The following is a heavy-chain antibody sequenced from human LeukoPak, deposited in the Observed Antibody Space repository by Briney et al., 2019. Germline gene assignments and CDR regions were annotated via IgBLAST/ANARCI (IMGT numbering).Heavy chain of an antibody. V-gene: IGHV3-21*01. CDR3: TTDPDMDV. Sequence: GESLRLSCAASGFTFSSDSMKWVLQTPAKEVEWVSSISCGSSFIYYAASGKGRFTISRDNAKNSALLQMNGLRAEDTALYKCTTDPDMDVWGKGTTVTVSS. CDR2: ISCGSSFI. CDR1: GFTFSSDS. J-gene: IGHJ6*03.